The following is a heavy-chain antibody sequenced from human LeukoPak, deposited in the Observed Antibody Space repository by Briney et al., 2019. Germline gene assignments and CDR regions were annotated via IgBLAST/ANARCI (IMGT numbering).Heavy chain of an antibody. CDR2: ISSSSYT. CDR3: ARSIGYDIVGCGY. J-gene: IGHJ4*02. D-gene: IGHD2-15*01. V-gene: IGHV3-11*03. CDR1: GFTFSDYY. Sequence: PGGSLRLSCAASGFTFSDYYMSWIRQAPGKGLEWVSYISSSSYTNYADSVKGRFTISRDNAKNSLYLQMNSLRAEDTAVYYCARSIGYDIVGCGYWGQGTLVTVSS.